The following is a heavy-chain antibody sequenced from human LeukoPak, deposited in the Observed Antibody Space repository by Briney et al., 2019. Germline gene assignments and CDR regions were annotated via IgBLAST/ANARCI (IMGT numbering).Heavy chain of an antibody. D-gene: IGHD2-15*01. Sequence: PGGSLRLSCAASGFTFSSYWMSWVRQAPGKGLEWVANIKQDGSEKYYVDSVKGRFTISGDNAKNSLYLQMNSLRAEDTAVYYCAREDCSGGSCYPWWFDPWGQGTLVTVSS. J-gene: IGHJ5*02. CDR2: IKQDGSEK. CDR1: GFTFSSYW. CDR3: AREDCSGGSCYPWWFDP. V-gene: IGHV3-7*03.